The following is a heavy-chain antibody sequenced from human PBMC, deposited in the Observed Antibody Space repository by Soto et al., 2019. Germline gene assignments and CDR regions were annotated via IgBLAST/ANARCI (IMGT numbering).Heavy chain of an antibody. J-gene: IGHJ4*02. Sequence: QVQLVESGGGVVQPGRSLRLSCAASGFTFSSYAMHWVRQAPGKGLEWVAVISYDGSNKYYADSVKGRFTISRDNSKNTLYLQMNSLRAEDTAVYYCARDGSPGVGATSYFDYWGQGTLVTVSS. CDR3: ARDGSPGVGATSYFDY. CDR1: GFTFSSYA. V-gene: IGHV3-30-3*01. D-gene: IGHD1-26*01. CDR2: ISYDGSNK.